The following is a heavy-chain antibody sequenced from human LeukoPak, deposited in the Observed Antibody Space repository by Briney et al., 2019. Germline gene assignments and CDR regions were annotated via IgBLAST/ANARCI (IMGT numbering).Heavy chain of an antibody. J-gene: IGHJ6*03. CDR3: ATYYDIPYMDV. D-gene: IGHD3-9*01. V-gene: IGHV3-20*04. Sequence: GGSLRLSCAASGFTFSSYAMSWVRQAPGKGLEWVSGINWNGGSTGYADSVKGRFTISRDNAKNSLYLQMNSLRAEDTALYYCATYYDIPYMDVWGKGTTVTVSS. CDR1: GFTFSSYA. CDR2: INWNGGST.